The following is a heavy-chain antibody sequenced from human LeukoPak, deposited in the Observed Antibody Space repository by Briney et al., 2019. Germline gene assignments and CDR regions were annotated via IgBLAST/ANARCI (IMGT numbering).Heavy chain of an antibody. CDR1: GFTVSSNY. V-gene: IGHV3-53*01. CDR2: IYSGGST. CDR3: AREGIAAAGPFDY. D-gene: IGHD6-13*01. Sequence: PGGSLRLSCAASGFTVSSNYMSWVRQAPGKGLEWVSVIYSGGSTYYADSVKGRFTISRDNSKNTLYLQMNSLRAEDTAVYYCAREGIAAAGPFDYWGQGTLVTVSS. J-gene: IGHJ4*02.